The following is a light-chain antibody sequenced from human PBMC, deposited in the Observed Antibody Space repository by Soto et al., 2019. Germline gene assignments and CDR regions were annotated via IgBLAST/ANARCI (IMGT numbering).Light chain of an antibody. V-gene: IGLV2-14*01. CDR1: SSDVGAYNY. J-gene: IGLJ3*02. CDR3: SSYTSGSTWV. CDR2: EVS. Sequence: QSALTQPASVSGSPGQSITISCTGTSSDVGAYNYVSWYQQHPGKAPKLMIYEVSNRPSGVSNRFSGSKSGNTASLTISGLQAEDEGDYYCSSYTSGSTWVFGGGTNSPS.